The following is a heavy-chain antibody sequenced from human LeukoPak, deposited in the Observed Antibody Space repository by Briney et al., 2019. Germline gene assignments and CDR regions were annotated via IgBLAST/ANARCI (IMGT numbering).Heavy chain of an antibody. D-gene: IGHD3-22*01. CDR1: GYSISSGYY. CDR3: SGCYYDSSGYYTLDY. V-gene: IGHV4-38-2*02. Sequence: PSETLSLTCTVSGYSISSGYYWGWIRQPPGKGLEWIGSIYYSGSTYYNPSLKSRVTISVDTSKNQFSLKLSSVTAADTAVYYCSGCYYDSSGYYTLDYWGQGTLVTVSS. CDR2: IYYSGST. J-gene: IGHJ4*02.